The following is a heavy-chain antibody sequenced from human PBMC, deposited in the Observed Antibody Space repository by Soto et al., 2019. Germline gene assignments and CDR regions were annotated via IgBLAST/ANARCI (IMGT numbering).Heavy chain of an antibody. CDR2: ISYSGST. D-gene: IGHD3-10*01. J-gene: IGHJ5*02. Sequence: SETLSLTCSVSGASITTYYWSWIRQPPGKGLEWFGSISYSGSTKYNPSLESRVMISLDTSKNQFSLRLTSVTAADTALYYCARDWDSSGLFDPWGQGALVTVSS. V-gene: IGHV4-59*01. CDR1: GASITTYY. CDR3: ARDWDSSGLFDP.